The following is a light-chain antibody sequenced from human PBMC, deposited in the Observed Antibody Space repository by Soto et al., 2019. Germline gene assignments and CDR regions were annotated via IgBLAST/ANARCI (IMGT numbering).Light chain of an antibody. Sequence: NFMLTQPHSVSESPGKTVTISCTRSSGSIASNFVQWYQQRPGSAPTTVIYDDDQRPSGVPDRFSGSIDSSSNSASLTISGLKTEDEADYHCQSYDSSTVVFGGGTKLTVL. CDR1: SGSIASNF. J-gene: IGLJ2*01. CDR2: DDD. CDR3: QSYDSSTVV. V-gene: IGLV6-57*04.